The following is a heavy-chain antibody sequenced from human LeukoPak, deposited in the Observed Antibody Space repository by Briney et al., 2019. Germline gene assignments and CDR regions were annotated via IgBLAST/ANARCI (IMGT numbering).Heavy chain of an antibody. D-gene: IGHD5-18*01. V-gene: IGHV3-15*01. CDR2: IKSKTDGGTT. CDR3: TTDIGYSHGYEYYFDY. J-gene: IGHJ4*02. Sequence: GGSLRLSCAASGFTFSNAWMSWVRQAPGKGLEWVGRIKSKTDGGTTDYAAPVKGRFTISRDDSKNTLYLQMNSLKTEDTAVYYCTTDIGYSHGYEYYFDYWGQGTLVTVSS. CDR1: GFTFSNAW.